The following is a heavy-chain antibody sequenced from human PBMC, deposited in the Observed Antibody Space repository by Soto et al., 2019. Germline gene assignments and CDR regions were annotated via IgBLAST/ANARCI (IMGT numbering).Heavy chain of an antibody. CDR3: ARDGQLVINYFDY. J-gene: IGHJ4*02. Sequence: GGSLRLSCAASGFTFSPYTMNWVRQAPGKGLEWVSSISGNSIYIYYADSVKGRFTISRDNAKKSLYLQMNSLRAEDTAVYYCARDGQLVINYFDYWGQGTLVTVSS. D-gene: IGHD6-13*01. CDR1: GFTFSPYT. V-gene: IGHV3-21*01. CDR2: ISGNSIYI.